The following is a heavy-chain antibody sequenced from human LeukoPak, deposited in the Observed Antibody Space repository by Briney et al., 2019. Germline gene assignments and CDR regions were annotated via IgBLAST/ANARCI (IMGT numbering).Heavy chain of an antibody. D-gene: IGHD3-22*01. CDR2: IYYSGST. V-gene: IGHV4-59*01. CDR3: ARSLLYDSPTGYFDY. Sequence: SETLSLTCTVSGGSISSYYWSWIRQPPWKGLEWIGYIYYSGSTNYNPSLKGRVTISVDTSKNQFSLKLSSVTAADAAVYYCARSLLYDSPTGYFDYWGQGTLVTVSS. CDR1: GGSISSYY. J-gene: IGHJ4*02.